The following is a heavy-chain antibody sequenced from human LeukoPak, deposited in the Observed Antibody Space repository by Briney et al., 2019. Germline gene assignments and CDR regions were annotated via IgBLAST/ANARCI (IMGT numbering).Heavy chain of an antibody. CDR1: GFTFSSYA. CDR2: ISGSSGST. J-gene: IGHJ4*02. Sequence: GGSLRLSCAASGFTFSSYAMSWVRQAPGKGLEWVSGISGSSGSTYYADSVKGRFTISRDNSKNTLYLQMNSLRAGDTAVYYCAKGRSIAVAGNSGFDYWGQGTLVTVSS. CDR3: AKGRSIAVAGNSGFDY. D-gene: IGHD6-19*01. V-gene: IGHV3-23*01.